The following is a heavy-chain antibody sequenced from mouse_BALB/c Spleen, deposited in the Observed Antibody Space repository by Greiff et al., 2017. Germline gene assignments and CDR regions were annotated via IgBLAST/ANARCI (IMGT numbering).Heavy chain of an antibody. Sequence: EVKLQESGGGLVQPGGSLKLSCAASGFDFSRYWMSWVRQAPGKGLEWIGEINPDSSTINYTPSLKDKFIISRDNAKNTLYLQMSKVRSEDTALYYCARIFPYYYGSRCWYFDVWGAGTTVTVSS. V-gene: IGHV4-1*02. J-gene: IGHJ1*01. CDR2: INPDSSTI. D-gene: IGHD1-1*01. CDR1: GFDFSRYW. CDR3: ARIFPYYYGSRCWYFDV.